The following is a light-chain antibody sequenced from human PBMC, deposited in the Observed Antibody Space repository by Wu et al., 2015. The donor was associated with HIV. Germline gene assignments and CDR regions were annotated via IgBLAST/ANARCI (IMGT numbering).Light chain of an antibody. J-gene: IGKJ2*03. CDR3: HQYGSGYLYR. CDR1: QSVSSSY. CDR2: GAS. V-gene: IGKV3-20*01. Sequence: EGVLTQSPGTLSLSPGERATLSCRASQSVSSSYIAWYQQKPGQAPRLLIYGASNRAADIPDRFSGSGSGTDFTLTISRLEPEDSAVYYCHQYGSGYLYRFGQGTKLETK.